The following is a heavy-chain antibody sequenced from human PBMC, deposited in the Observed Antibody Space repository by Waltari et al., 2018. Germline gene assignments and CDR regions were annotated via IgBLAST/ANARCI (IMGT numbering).Heavy chain of an antibody. Sequence: QLQLQESGPGLVKPSETLSLTCTVSGGSISSSRYYWGWIRQPPGKGLEWIGSIYYSGSTYYNPSLKSRVTISVDTSKNQFSLKLSSVTAADTAVYYCARLDYYYYGMDVWGQGTTVTVSS. J-gene: IGHJ6*02. CDR3: ARLDYYYYGMDV. CDR2: IYYSGST. V-gene: IGHV4-39*01. CDR1: GGSISSSRYY.